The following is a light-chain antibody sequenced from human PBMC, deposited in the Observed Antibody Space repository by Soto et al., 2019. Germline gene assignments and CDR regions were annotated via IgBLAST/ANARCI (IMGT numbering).Light chain of an antibody. V-gene: IGLV2-23*02. J-gene: IGLJ3*02. CDR2: EVS. CDR3: CSYAGRSTWV. Sequence: QSVLTQPASVSGSPGQAITISCTGTSSDVGSYNLVSWYQQHARKAPKLMIYEVSKRPSGVSNRFSGSKSGNTASLTISGLQAEDEADYYCCSYAGRSTWVFGGGTKLPVL. CDR1: SSDVGSYNL.